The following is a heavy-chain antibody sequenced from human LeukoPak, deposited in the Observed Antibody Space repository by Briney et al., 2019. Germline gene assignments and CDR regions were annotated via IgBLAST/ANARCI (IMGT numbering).Heavy chain of an antibody. V-gene: IGHV3-53*01. CDR2: LHTGGRA. CDR3: ARDPSGNLYFDY. CDR1: GFIVSNSY. D-gene: IGHD6-19*01. Sequence: GGSLRLSCAASGFIVSNSYMSWVRQAPGKGLEWVSVLHTGGRAFYADSVMGRFTISTDNSKNTLFLQMNSLRAEDTAVYYCARDPSGNLYFDYWGQGALVTVSS. J-gene: IGHJ4*02.